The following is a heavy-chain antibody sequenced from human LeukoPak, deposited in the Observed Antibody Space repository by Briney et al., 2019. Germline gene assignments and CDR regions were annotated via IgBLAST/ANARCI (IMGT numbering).Heavy chain of an antibody. CDR2: ITWSSNI. V-gene: IGHV3-48*02. CDR3: ARRSGSYLYYFDY. D-gene: IGHD3-10*01. J-gene: IGHJ4*02. Sequence: PGGSLRLSCAASGFSVSSFSMNWVRQAPGKGLEWVSHITWSSNIYYADSVKGRSTISRDSAKNSLYLQMNSLRDEDTAVYYCARRSGSYLYYFDYWGQGTLVTVSS. CDR1: GFSVSSFS.